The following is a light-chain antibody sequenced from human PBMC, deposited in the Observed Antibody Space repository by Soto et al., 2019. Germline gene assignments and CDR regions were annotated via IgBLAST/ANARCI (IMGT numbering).Light chain of an antibody. CDR3: SSSTSSNTLV. V-gene: IGLV2-14*01. Sequence: QSALTQPASVSGSPGQSITISCTGTSSDVGAYNYVSWYQQHPGKAPKLMIFEVSDRPSGVSNRFSGSKSGNTASLTISGLHAEDEADYYCSSSTSSNTLVFGGGTKLTVL. J-gene: IGLJ2*01. CDR2: EVS. CDR1: SSDVGAYNY.